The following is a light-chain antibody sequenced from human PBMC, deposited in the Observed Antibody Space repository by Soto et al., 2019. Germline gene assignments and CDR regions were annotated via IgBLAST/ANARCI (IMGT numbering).Light chain of an antibody. CDR2: DAS. CDR1: QSVSSNY. V-gene: IGKV3-11*01. CDR3: QQRRSWPPTIT. Sequence: IVLTQSPGTLSLSPGERATLSCRASQSVSSNYLAWYQQKPGQAPRLLIYDASYRATDIPPRFSGSGSGTDFTLTISSLEPEDFAVYYCQQRRSWPPTITFGQGTRLEIK. J-gene: IGKJ5*01.